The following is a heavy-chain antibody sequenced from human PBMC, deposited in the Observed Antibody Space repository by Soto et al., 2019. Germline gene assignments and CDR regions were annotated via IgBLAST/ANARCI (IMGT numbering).Heavy chain of an antibody. J-gene: IGHJ6*02. CDR3: ARDADYGGSRGGMDV. V-gene: IGHV4-31*03. Sequence: QVRLEESGPGLVKLSETLSLICSVSGGSVNNANYFWNWIRHHPENGLEWIGYIYYSGSTRYNPSFKTRATLSIDTSKNQFSLRLNSVTVADTAVYFCARDADYGGSRGGMDVWGRGTTVTVSS. CDR2: IYYSGST. D-gene: IGHD4-17*01. CDR1: GGSVNNANYF.